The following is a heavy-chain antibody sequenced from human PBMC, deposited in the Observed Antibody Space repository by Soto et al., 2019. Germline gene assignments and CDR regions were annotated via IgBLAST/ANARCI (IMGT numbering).Heavy chain of an antibody. CDR2: IYHSGST. J-gene: IGHJ4*02. V-gene: IGHV4-30-2*01. Sequence: SEPLSLTCAVAGGSISSGGYSWSWIRQPPGKGLEWVGYIYHSGSTYYNPSLKSRVTISIDRSKNQFSLKLSSVTAADTAVYYCTRSSSTVTTLDYWGQGTLVTVS. CDR3: TRSSSTVTTLDY. D-gene: IGHD2-2*01. CDR1: GGSISSGGYS.